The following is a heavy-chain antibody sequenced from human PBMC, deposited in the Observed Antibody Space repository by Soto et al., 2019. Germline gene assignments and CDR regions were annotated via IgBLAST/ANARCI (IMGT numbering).Heavy chain of an antibody. J-gene: IGHJ6*02. CDR2: IIPIFGTA. CDR3: ARQGMISRSDYGMDV. Sequence: SVKVSCKASGGTFSSYAISWVRQAPGQGLEWMGGIIPIFGTANYAQKFQGRVTITADESTSTAYMELSSLRSEDTAVYYCARQGMISRSDYGMDVWGQGTTVTVSS. CDR1: GGTFSSYA. V-gene: IGHV1-69*13. D-gene: IGHD3-16*01.